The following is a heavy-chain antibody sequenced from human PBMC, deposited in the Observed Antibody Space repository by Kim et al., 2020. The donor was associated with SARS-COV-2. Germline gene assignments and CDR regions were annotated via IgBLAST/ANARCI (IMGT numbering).Heavy chain of an antibody. CDR3: VSGDYRRFDY. D-gene: IGHD4-17*01. Sequence: ASVKVSCKASGYTFTSFDINWVRQATGQGLEWMGWMNPDNGNTAYAQKFQGRVTMTRNTSISTAYMELSSLRSEDTAVYYCVSGDYRRFDYWGQETLVTVSS. CDR1: GYTFTSFD. V-gene: IGHV1-8*01. CDR2: MNPDNGNT. J-gene: IGHJ4*02.